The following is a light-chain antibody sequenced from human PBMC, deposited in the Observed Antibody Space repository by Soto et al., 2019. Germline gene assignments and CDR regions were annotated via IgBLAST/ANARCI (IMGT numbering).Light chain of an antibody. Sequence: EVVLTQSPGTLSLSPGGRATLSCRASQSVCNSFVAWYQQKPGQPPRLLIYDTSKRATGIPDRFSGSVSGTDFTLSISRVEPEDFAVFYCQQYGTSEIIFGQGTRLE. V-gene: IGKV3-20*01. CDR3: QQYGTSEII. CDR2: DTS. J-gene: IGKJ5*01. CDR1: QSVCNSF.